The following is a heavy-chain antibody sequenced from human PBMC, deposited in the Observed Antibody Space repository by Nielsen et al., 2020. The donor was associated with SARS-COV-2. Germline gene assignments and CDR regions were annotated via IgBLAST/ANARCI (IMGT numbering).Heavy chain of an antibody. D-gene: IGHD4-17*01. CDR2: ILHSGFT. CDR1: GFTFSSYG. CDR3: ARGRDTTTNSYLDV. J-gene: IGHJ6*02. Sequence: GSLRLSCAASGFTFSSYGMHWVRQPPGRGLEWLGEILHSGFTNNNPSLTTRLIISSDKSKNQFSLRLRSVTAADTAIYYCARGRDTTTNSYLDVWGQGTTVTVSS. V-gene: IGHV4-4*02.